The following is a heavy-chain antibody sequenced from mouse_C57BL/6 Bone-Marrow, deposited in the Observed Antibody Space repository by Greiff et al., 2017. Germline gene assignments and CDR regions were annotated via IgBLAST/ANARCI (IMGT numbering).Heavy chain of an antibody. V-gene: IGHV1-39*01. CDR2: INPNDGTT. CDR3: ARCYDYDYAMDY. CDR1: GYSFTDYN. J-gene: IGHJ4*01. D-gene: IGHD2-4*01. Sequence: EVQGVESGPELVKPGASVKISCKASGYSFTDYNMNWVKQSNGKSLEWIGVINPNDGTTSYNQKFKGKATLTVDQSSSTAYMQRNSLTYEDSAVYYSARCYDYDYAMDYWGQGTSVTVSS.